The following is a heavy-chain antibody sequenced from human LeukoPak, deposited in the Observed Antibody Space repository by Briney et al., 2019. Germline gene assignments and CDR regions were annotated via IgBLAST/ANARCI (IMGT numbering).Heavy chain of an antibody. V-gene: IGHV4-39*07. D-gene: IGHD6-19*01. CDR2: IYYSGST. CDR1: GGSITSNSYY. J-gene: IGHJ6*03. CDR3: ARGGSGWNYYYYYMDV. Sequence: SETLSLTCTVSGGSITSNSYYWGWIRQPPGNGLEWIGSIYYSGSTYYNPSLKSRVTISVDTSKNQFSLKLSSVTAADTAVYYCARGGSGWNYYYYYMDVWGKGTTVTISS.